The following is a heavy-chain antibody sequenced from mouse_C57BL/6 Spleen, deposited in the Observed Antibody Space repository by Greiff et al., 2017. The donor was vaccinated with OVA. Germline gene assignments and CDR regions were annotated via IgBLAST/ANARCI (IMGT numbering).Heavy chain of an antibody. Sequence: VQLQQSGAELVKPGASVKISCKASGYAFSSYWMNWVKQRPGKGLEWIGQIYPGDGDTNYNGKFKGKATLTADKSSSTAYMQLSSLTSEDSAVYFCARLWYYSSSYYWYFEVWGTGTTVTVSS. CDR1: GYAFSSYW. CDR2: IYPGDGDT. V-gene: IGHV1-80*01. D-gene: IGHD1-1*01. J-gene: IGHJ1*03. CDR3: ARLWYYSSSYYWYFEV.